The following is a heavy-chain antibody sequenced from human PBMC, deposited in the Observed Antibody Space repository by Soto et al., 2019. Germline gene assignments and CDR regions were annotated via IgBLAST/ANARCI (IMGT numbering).Heavy chain of an antibody. CDR1: GGPFSSYT. J-gene: IGHJ4*02. V-gene: IGHV1-69*12. D-gene: IGHD6-13*01. CDR3: VRDSIAASGFDS. CDR2: IIPLFGTT. Sequence: QVQLVQSGAEVKKPGSSVKVSCKVSGGPFSSYTLSWVRQAPGQGPEWMGEIIPLFGTTNYVQGFQGGLTIAADVSTNTAYMELSSLRSDDTALYYCVRDSIAASGFDSWGQGTLVTVS.